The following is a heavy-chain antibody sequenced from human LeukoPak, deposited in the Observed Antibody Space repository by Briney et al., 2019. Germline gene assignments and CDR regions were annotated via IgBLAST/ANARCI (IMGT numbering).Heavy chain of an antibody. CDR1: GFTFGDYT. V-gene: IGHV3-49*05. J-gene: IGHJ4*02. CDR2: IRSKAYGATI. D-gene: IGHD6-19*01. CDR3: TRTNPFIAVAATPDS. Sequence: KAGGSLRLSCTTSGFTFGDYTMSWFRQAPGKGLEWVGFIRSKAYGATIEYAASVEGRFTISRDDSKSIAYLQMNSLKTEDTAVYYCTRTNPFIAVAATPDSWGQGTLVTVSS.